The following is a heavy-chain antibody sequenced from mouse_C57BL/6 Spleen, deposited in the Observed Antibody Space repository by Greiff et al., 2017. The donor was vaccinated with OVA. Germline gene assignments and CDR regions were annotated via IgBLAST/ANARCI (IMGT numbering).Heavy chain of an antibody. CDR3: ARSWYYGSSYYAMDY. V-gene: IGHV1-85*01. Sequence: VQLQQSGPELVKPGASVKLSCKASGYTFTSYDINWVKQRPGQGLEWIGWIYPRDGSTKYNEKFKGKATLTVDTSSSTAYMELHSLTSEDSAVYFCARSWYYGSSYYAMDYWGQGTSVTVSS. J-gene: IGHJ4*01. CDR2: IYPRDGST. D-gene: IGHD1-1*01. CDR1: GYTFTSYD.